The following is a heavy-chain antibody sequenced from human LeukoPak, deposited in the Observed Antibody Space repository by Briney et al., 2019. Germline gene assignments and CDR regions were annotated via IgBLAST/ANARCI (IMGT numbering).Heavy chain of an antibody. CDR3: ARDCTSTSCYVFDY. CDR1: GFTFSDHY. CDR2: ISGSSTYT. D-gene: IGHD2-2*01. J-gene: IGHJ4*02. Sequence: GGSLRLSCAASGFTFSDHYMSWIRQAPGKGLEWVSYISGSSTYTNYAESVKGRFTISRDNAKNLLYLQMNSLRAEDTAVYHCARDCTSTSCYVFDYWGQGILVSVSS. V-gene: IGHV3-11*05.